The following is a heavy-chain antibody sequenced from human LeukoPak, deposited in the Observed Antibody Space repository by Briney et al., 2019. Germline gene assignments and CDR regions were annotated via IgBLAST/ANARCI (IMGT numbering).Heavy chain of an antibody. D-gene: IGHD1-20*01. CDR3: TRDNTGYNYLDP. CDR1: GDSFSSGGYY. V-gene: IGHV4-31*03. Sequence: SETLSLTCTVSGDSFSSGGYYWTWVRQFPGKGLEWIGYIYSSGSIYYNPSLKSRVTISIDTSKNQFSLNMTSVTAADTAVYYCTRDNTGYNYLDPSGHGTLVTVSS. J-gene: IGHJ5*02. CDR2: IYSSGSI.